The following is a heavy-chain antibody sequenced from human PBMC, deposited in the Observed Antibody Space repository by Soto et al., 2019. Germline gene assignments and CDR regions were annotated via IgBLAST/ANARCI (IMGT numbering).Heavy chain of an antibody. CDR2: IYYSGST. J-gene: IGHJ5*02. Sequence: TSETLSLTCTVSGGSISSSNYYWGWIRQPPGKGLEWIGGIYYSGSTYYNPSLKSRVTISVDTSKNQFSLKLSSVTAADTAVYYCATQEVGGSYVYTFDPWGQGTLVTVS. CDR1: GGSISSSNYY. CDR3: ATQEVGGSYVYTFDP. D-gene: IGHD1-26*01. V-gene: IGHV4-39*01.